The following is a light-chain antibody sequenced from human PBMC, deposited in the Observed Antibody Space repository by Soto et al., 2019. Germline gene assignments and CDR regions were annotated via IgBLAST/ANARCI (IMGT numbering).Light chain of an antibody. CDR1: ESLVHSDGKTY. CDR2: KVS. CDR3: MQGTHWPPK. J-gene: IGKJ1*01. Sequence: IVLTQTPLSSAVTLGQPASFSCESSESLVHSDGKTYLGWLHLRPGQSPRRLIYKVSNRDSGVPDRFSGSGSGTDFTLKISRVEAEDVGVYYCMQGTHWPPKFGQGTKVDIK. V-gene: IGKV2-30*02.